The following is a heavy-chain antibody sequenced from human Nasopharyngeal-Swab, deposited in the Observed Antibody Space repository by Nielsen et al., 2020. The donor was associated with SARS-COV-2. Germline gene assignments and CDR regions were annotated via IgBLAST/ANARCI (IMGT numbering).Heavy chain of an antibody. CDR3: AGNWNVDHAFDI. D-gene: IGHD1-1*01. CDR2: IYTSGST. V-gene: IGHV4-61*02. J-gene: IGHJ3*02. Sequence: SETLSLTCTVSGGSISSGRYYWSWIRQPAGKGLEWIGRIYTSGSTNYNHSLKSRVTISVDTSKNQFSLKLSSVTAADTAVYYCAGNWNVDHAFDIWGQGTMVTVSS. CDR1: GGSISSGRYY.